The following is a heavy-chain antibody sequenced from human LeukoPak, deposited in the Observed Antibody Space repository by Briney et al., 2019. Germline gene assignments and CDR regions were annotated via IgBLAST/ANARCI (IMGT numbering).Heavy chain of an antibody. J-gene: IGHJ6*03. V-gene: IGHV3-48*04. CDR1: XFTXXSYS. Sequence: AXXFTXXSYSMNWVRQAPGKGLGWVSYISSSGSTIYYADSVKGRFTISRDNAKNSLYLQMNSLRAEDTAVYYXXXXXXXXXXXXXYYMDVWGKGTTVTISS. CDR2: ISSSGSTI. CDR3: XXXXXXXXXXXXYYMDV.